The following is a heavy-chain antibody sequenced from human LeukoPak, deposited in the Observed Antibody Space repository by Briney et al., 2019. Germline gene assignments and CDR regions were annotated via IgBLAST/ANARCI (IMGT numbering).Heavy chain of an antibody. CDR2: IWYDGSNK. J-gene: IGHJ4*02. CDR3: ARGRDLDYFDY. Sequence: GGSLRLSCAASGFTFSSYGMHWVRQAPGKGLEWVAVIWYDGSNKYYADSVKGRFTISRDSSKNTLYLQMNSLRAEDTAVYYCARGRDLDYFDYWGQGTLVTVSS. CDR1: GFTFSSYG. V-gene: IGHV3-33*01.